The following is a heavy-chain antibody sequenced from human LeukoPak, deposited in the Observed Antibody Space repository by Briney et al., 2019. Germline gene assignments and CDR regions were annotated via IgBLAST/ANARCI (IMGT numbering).Heavy chain of an antibody. Sequence: GGSLRLSCAASGFTVSNNYMSWVRQAPGKGLEWVSVIYSGGSTYYADSVKGRFTISRDKDKNTVYLQMNSLRAEDTAVNYCVTHWHWGQGTLVTVSS. D-gene: IGHD1-1*01. CDR3: VTHWH. CDR1: GFTVSNNY. CDR2: IYSGGST. J-gene: IGHJ4*02. V-gene: IGHV3-53*01.